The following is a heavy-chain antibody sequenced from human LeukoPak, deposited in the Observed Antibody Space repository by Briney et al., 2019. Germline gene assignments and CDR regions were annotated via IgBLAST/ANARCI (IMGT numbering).Heavy chain of an antibody. Sequence: GGSLRLSCAASGFTFSTYAMSWVRQAPGKGLEWVSAISGSGGSTYYADSVKGRFTISRDNSKNTLYLQMNSLRAEDTAVYYCAKYLMGYCSGGSCAPVDYWGQGTLVTVSS. CDR3: AKYLMGYCSGGSCAPVDY. CDR2: ISGSGGST. V-gene: IGHV3-23*01. D-gene: IGHD2-15*01. J-gene: IGHJ4*02. CDR1: GFTFSTYA.